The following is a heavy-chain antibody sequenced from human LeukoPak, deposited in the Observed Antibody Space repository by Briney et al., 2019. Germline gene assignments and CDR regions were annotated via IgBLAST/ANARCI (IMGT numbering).Heavy chain of an antibody. V-gene: IGHV5-51*01. Sequence: PGESLQISCQGSGSSFTSYWIGWVRQVPGKGLEWMGIIYPGDSDTRYSPSFQGQVTISADKSISTAYLQWSSLKASDTAMYYCARLLFYGGNSGYFDYWGQGTLVTVSS. CDR1: GSSFTSYW. J-gene: IGHJ4*02. CDR2: IYPGDSDT. D-gene: IGHD4-23*01. CDR3: ARLLFYGGNSGYFDY.